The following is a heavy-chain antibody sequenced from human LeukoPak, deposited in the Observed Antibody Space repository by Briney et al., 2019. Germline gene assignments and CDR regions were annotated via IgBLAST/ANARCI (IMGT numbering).Heavy chain of an antibody. D-gene: IGHD3-22*01. J-gene: IGHJ4*02. V-gene: IGHV4-30-2*01. Sequence: SQTLSLTCTVSGGSISSGGYYWSWIRQPPGKGLEWIGYIYHSGSTYYNPSLKSRVTISVDRSKNQSSLKLSSVTAADTAVYYCAGPLLSSGYYPAWGQGTLVAVSS. CDR3: AGPLLSSGYYPA. CDR1: GGSISSGGYY. CDR2: IYHSGST.